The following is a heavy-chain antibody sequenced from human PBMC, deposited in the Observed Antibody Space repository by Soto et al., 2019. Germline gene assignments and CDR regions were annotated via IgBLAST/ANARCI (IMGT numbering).Heavy chain of an antibody. V-gene: IGHV3-23*01. CDR1: GFTFSSYA. CDR3: ACQGGIVVVPAAPRGPFDL. D-gene: IGHD2-2*01. CDR2: ISGSGGST. J-gene: IGHJ3*01. Sequence: AGGSLRLSCAASGFTFSSYAMSWVRQAPGKGLEWVSAISGSGGSTYYADSVKGRFTISRDNSKNTLYLQMNSLRAEDTAVYYCACQGGIVVVPAAPRGPFDLWGQGTMAAVS.